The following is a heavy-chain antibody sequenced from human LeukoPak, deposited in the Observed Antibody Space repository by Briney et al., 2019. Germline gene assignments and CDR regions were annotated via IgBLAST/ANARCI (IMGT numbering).Heavy chain of an antibody. V-gene: IGHV3-23*01. CDR2: IDASGGST. CDR1: GFTFSSYA. CDR3: SRGSGSGWYGWFAP. J-gene: IGHJ5*02. D-gene: IGHD6-19*01. Sequence: GGSLRLSCAASGFTFSSYAMTWVRQAPGKGLEWVSSIDASGGSTYYADSVKGRFTISRDNSKNTFFLQMNTLRAADTAVYYCSRGSGSGWYGWFAPWGQGTLVTVSS.